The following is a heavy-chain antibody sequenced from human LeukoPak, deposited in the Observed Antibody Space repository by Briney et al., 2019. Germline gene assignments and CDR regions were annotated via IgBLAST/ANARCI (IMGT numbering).Heavy chain of an antibody. D-gene: IGHD1-1*01. CDR2: IKQDGGTE. CDR1: GFTFTNYW. CDR3: ARHTLWRFDN. Sequence: PGGALRLSCAAYGFTFTNYWLTSVRQAPGEGLEWVANIKQDGGTEYYVDSMKCRFTISRDNAKNLVYLQINSLRAEDTAVYFFARHTLWRFDNWGQGALVTVSS. V-gene: IGHV3-7*01. J-gene: IGHJ4*02.